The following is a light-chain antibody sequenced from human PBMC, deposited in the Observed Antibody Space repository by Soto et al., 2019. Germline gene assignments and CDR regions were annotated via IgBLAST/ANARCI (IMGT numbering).Light chain of an antibody. CDR1: QSISSW. V-gene: IGKV1-5*03. J-gene: IGKJ1*01. CDR2: KAS. Sequence: DIPLSPSPSTLSASVGDRVTITCRASQSISSWLAWYQQKPGKAPKLLIYKASSLESGVPSRFSGSGSGTEFTLTISSLQPDDFATYYCQQYNSYPWTFGQGTKVDIK. CDR3: QQYNSYPWT.